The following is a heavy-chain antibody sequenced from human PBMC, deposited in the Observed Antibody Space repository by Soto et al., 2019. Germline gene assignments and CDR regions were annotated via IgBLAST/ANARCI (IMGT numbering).Heavy chain of an antibody. D-gene: IGHD3-9*01. CDR3: ARDARGTRGFDEMDI. CDR1: GYMFTGYH. V-gene: IGHV1-2*02. J-gene: IGHJ6*02. CDR2: VNPNSGDT. Sequence: GASVKVSCEASGYMFTGYHIHWVRQAPGRGLEWMGWVNPNSGDTEYAQNFQGRVTMTRDTSFNLVYMEMSGLMSDDTAVYYCARDARGTRGFDEMDIWGQGTTVTVSS.